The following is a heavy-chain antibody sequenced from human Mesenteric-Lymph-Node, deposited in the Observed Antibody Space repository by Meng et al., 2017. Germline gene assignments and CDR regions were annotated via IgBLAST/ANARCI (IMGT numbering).Heavy chain of an antibody. CDR2: INWNGGST. CDR1: GFTFDDYG. V-gene: IGHV3-20*04. Sequence: GESLKISCAASGFTFDDYGMSWVRQAPGKGLEWVSGINWNGGSTGYADSVKGRFTISRDNSKNTVYLQMNSLRAEDTAVYYCAGGRFDYWGQGTLVTVSS. CDR3: AGGRFDY. J-gene: IGHJ4*02.